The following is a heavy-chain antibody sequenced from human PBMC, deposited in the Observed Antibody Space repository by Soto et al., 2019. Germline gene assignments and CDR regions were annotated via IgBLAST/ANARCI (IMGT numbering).Heavy chain of an antibody. Sequence: SQTLSLTCAISGDSVSSNSAAWNWIRQSPSRGLEWLGRTYYRSKWYNDYAVSVKSRITINPDTSKNQFSLQLNSVTPEDTAVYYCARERITIFGVVIDRAVGAFDIWGQGTMVTVSS. D-gene: IGHD3-3*01. CDR2: TYYRSKWYN. J-gene: IGHJ3*02. CDR3: ARERITIFGVVIDRAVGAFDI. V-gene: IGHV6-1*01. CDR1: GDSVSSNSAA.